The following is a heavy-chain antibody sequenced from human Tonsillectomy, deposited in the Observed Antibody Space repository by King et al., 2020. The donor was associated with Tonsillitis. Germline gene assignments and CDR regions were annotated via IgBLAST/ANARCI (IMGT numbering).Heavy chain of an antibody. V-gene: IGHV4-59*01. CDR1: GGFISYYY. Sequence: VQLQESGPGLVKPSETLSLTCTFSGGFISYYYWSWRRQPPGRGLEWSGYIYYSGSTNYNPSLKSRVTISVDTSNNQFSLQLRSVTAADTAMYYCASDPGSSTVSPYCYFDLWGRGPLVTVSS. CDR3: ASDPGSSTVSPYCYFDL. CDR2: IYYSGST. D-gene: IGHD5/OR15-5a*01. J-gene: IGHJ2*01.